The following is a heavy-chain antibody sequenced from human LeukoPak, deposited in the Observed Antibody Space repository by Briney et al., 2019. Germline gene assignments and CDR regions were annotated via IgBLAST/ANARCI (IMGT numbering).Heavy chain of an antibody. J-gene: IGHJ4*02. D-gene: IGHD3-16*01. CDR1: GYTFTSYG. CDR2: ISAYNGNT. Sequence: GASVKVSCKASGYTFTSYGISWVRQAPGQGLEWMGWISAYNGNTNYAQKLQGRVTMTTDTSTSTAYMELRSLRSDDTAVYYYARGRRGLWSPLIPPFDYWGQGTLVTVSS. CDR3: ARGRRGLWSPLIPPFDY. V-gene: IGHV1-18*01.